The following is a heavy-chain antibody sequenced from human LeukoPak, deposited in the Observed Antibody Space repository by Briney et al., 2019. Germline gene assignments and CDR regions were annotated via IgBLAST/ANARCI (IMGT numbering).Heavy chain of an antibody. Sequence: GSLRLSCAASGFTFSSYAMSWVRQAPGKGLEWVSAISGSGGSTYYADSVKGRFTISRDNSKNTLYLQMNSLRAEDTAAYYCAKDHDILTGPSLFDYWGQGTLVTVSS. D-gene: IGHD3-9*01. CDR3: AKDHDILTGPSLFDY. CDR2: ISGSGGST. V-gene: IGHV3-23*01. J-gene: IGHJ4*02. CDR1: GFTFSSYA.